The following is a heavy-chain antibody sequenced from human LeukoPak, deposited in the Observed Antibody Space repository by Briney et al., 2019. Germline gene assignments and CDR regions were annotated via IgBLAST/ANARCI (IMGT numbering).Heavy chain of an antibody. CDR1: GASISRPYW. D-gene: IGHD3-3*01. CDR2: ISYSGNT. V-gene: IGHV4-4*02. J-gene: IGHJ4*02. CDR3: ARGLNDSWTGENY. Sequence: SGTLSLTCGVSGASISRPYWWIWVRQPPGKGLEWIAEISYSGNTHYNPSLKSRVIISLDKSKNLVFLKLNSVTAADTAVYYCARGLNDSWTGENYWGQGTLVTVSS.